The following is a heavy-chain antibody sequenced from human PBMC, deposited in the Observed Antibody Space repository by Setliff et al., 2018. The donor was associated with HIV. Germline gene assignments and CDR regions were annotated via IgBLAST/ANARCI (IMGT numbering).Heavy chain of an antibody. D-gene: IGHD6-13*01. J-gene: IGHJ5*02. CDR1: GGSISSHY. CDR3: ARLVSSWYITS. CDR2: IYYSGST. Sequence: PSETLSLTCTVSGGSISSHYWSWIRQPPGKGLEWIGYIYYSGSTNYNPSLKSRVTISLDTSKNQFSLKLSSVTAADTAVYYCARLVSSWYITSWGQGTLVTVSS. V-gene: IGHV4-59*11.